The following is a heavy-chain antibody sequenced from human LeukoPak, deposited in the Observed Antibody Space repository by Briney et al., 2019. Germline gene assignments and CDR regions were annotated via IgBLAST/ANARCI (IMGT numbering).Heavy chain of an antibody. D-gene: IGHD7-27*01. CDR3: ARFWGSDWFDP. CDR2: LSGSGANT. Sequence: SGFXXRXYVMSWVRQAPGKGLDWVSTLSGSGANTYYTDSVKGRFTISRDNSKNTLYLQMNSLRAEDTAVYYCARFWGSDWFDPWGQGTLVTVSS. CDR1: GFXXRXYV. V-gene: IGHV3-23*01. J-gene: IGHJ5*02.